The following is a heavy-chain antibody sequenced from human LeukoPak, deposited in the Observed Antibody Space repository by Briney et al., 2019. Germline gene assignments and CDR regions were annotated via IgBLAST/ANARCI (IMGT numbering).Heavy chain of an antibody. V-gene: IGHV3-7*01. CDR2: INQDQSAI. CDR3: ARVLLDGFHDY. D-gene: IGHD3-10*01. J-gene: IGHJ4*02. Sequence: GGSLRLSCATSGFIFRRYWMSWVRQAPGKGLEWVASINQDQSAIFYVDSVKGRFTISRDNTRNFLFLQMNSLRAEDTAVYYCARVLLDGFHDYWGQGTLVTVSS. CDR1: GFIFRRYW.